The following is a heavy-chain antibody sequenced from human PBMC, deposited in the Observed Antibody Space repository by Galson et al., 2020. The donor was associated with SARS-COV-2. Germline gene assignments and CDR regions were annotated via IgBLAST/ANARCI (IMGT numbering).Heavy chain of an antibody. Sequence: GESLKISCAASGFTFSNYPVTWARQAPGKGLEWVSAISGSGGSTYYADSVKGRFTVSRDNSMNTLYLQMNSLRVDDMAVYYCAREMVPTGLFDHWGQGTLVTVSS. CDR2: ISGSGGST. CDR3: AREMVPTGLFDH. V-gene: IGHV3-23*01. J-gene: IGHJ4*02. D-gene: IGHD5-12*01. CDR1: GFTFSNYP.